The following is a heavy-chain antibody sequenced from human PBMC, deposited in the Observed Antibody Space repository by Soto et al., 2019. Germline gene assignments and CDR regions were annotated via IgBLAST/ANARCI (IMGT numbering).Heavy chain of an antibody. V-gene: IGHV4-31*03. Sequence: QLQLQESGPGLVKPSQTLSLACTVSGGSFSSGGYYWSWIRPLPGKGLEWIGYIYYSGSTYYNPSLKSRFTISLDTSKNQFSLKLSSVTAADTAVYYCARATSFSGHHGYWGQGTLVTVSS. CDR1: GGSFSSGGYY. CDR3: ARATSFSGHHGY. J-gene: IGHJ4*02. CDR2: IYYSGST. D-gene: IGHD2-8*02.